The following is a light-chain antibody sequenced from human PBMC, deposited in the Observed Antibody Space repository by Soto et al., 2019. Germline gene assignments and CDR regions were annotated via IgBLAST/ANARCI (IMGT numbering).Light chain of an antibody. CDR1: SSNLGDYNY. V-gene: IGLV2-11*01. CDR3: CSYGGTYTPWV. CDR2: GVT. Sequence: QSVLTQPRSVSGSPGQSVTISCTGTSSNLGDYNYVSWYQQHPGKTPKILIYGVTKRPSGIPDRFSGSKSGNTASLSISGLQAEDEADYYCCSYGGTYTPWVFGGGTKLTVL. J-gene: IGLJ3*02.